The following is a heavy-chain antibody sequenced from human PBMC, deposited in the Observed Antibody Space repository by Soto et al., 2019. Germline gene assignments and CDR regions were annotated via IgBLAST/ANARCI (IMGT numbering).Heavy chain of an antibody. CDR3: ARDGSGSFIDY. D-gene: IGHD3-10*01. J-gene: IGHJ4*02. CDR1: GFTFSSYG. CDR2: IWYDGSNK. Sequence: QVQLVESGGGVVQPGRSLRLSCAASGFTFSSYGMHWVRQAPGKGLEWVAVIWYDGSNKYYADSVKGRFTISRDNSKNTLYLQMNSLRAEDTAVYYCARDGSGSFIDYWGQGTLVTVSS. V-gene: IGHV3-33*01.